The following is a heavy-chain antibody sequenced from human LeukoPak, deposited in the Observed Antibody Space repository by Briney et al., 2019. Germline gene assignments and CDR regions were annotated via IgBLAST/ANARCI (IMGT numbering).Heavy chain of an antibody. Sequence: GASVTVSFKASGYSFTVYYIHWVRQAPGQGLEWMGWINPNSGGTNYAQKFQGRVTMTRDTSISTAYMELSRLRSDDTAVYYCARGDIVVLPAGIPHNWFDPWGQGTLVTVSS. V-gene: IGHV1-2*02. CDR1: GYSFTVYY. J-gene: IGHJ5*02. D-gene: IGHD2-2*02. CDR2: INPNSGGT. CDR3: ARGDIVVLPAGIPHNWFDP.